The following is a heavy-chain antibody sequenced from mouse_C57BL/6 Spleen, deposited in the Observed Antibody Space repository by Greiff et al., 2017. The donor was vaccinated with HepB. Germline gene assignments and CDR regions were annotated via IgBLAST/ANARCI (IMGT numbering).Heavy chain of an antibody. J-gene: IGHJ4*01. CDR2: ISGGGGNT. D-gene: IGHD2-4*01. Sequence: DVMLVESGGGLVKPGGSLKLSCAASGFTFSSYTMSWVRQTPEKRLEWVATISGGGGNTYYPDSVKGRFTISRDNAKNTLYLQMSSLRSEDTALYYCARQDYDYDYYAMDYWGQGTSVTVSS. CDR3: ARQDYDYDYYAMDY. V-gene: IGHV5-9*01. CDR1: GFTFSSYT.